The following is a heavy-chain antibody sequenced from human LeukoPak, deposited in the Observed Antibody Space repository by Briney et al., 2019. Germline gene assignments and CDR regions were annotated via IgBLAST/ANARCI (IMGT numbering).Heavy chain of an antibody. CDR3: ARDILFGELSPD. CDR1: GGSISSGDYY. CDR2: IYYSGST. V-gene: IGHV4-30-4*08. J-gene: IGHJ4*02. D-gene: IGHD3-10*01. Sequence: ASETLSLTCTVSGGSISSGDYYWSWIRQPPGKGLEWIGCIYYSGSTYYNPSLKSRVTISVDTSKNQFSLKLSSVTAADTAVYYCARDILFGELSPDCGQGTLVTVSS.